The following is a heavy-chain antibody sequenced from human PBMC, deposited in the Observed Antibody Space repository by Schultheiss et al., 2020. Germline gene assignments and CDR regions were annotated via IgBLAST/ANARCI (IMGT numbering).Heavy chain of an antibody. CDR1: GGSLISSSTC. Sequence: SETLSLTCTVAGGSLISSSTCWVWIHQSPEKGLEWIASIYYDGTTYYYPSLESRVTISVDTSKNQFSLELRSVTAADAAVYYCARQDIVTYYYGGSDLNFFETWCQATLVTVSS. J-gene: IGHJ4*02. D-gene: IGHD3-22*01. V-gene: IGHV4-39*01. CDR2: IYYDGTT. CDR3: ARQDIVTYYYGGSDLNFFET.